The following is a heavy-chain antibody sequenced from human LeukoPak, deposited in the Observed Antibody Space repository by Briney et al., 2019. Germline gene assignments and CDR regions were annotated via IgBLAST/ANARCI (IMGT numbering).Heavy chain of an antibody. CDR3: AHRPGDGSLAFDP. CDR1: GFSLSTSDVA. V-gene: IGHV2-5*02. Sequence: SGPTLVEPTQTLTLTCTFSGFSLSTSDVAVGWIRQPPGKALEWLALIYWDDDRRYTPPLKSRLTITKDNSKNQVVLTLTNVDPVDTATYYCAHRPGDGSLAFDPWGQGTLVTVSS. J-gene: IGHJ5*02. D-gene: IGHD7-27*01. CDR2: IYWDDDR.